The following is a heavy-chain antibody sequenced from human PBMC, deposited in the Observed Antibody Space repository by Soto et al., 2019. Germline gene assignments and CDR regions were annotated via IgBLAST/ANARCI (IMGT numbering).Heavy chain of an antibody. Sequence: HPGGSLRLSCAASGVTFTNYAMTWARQAPGKGLEWVSSLLRSGSTTYYADSVKGRFTISSDISANSLYLQMDSLRAEDTAVYYCAKDAVSGDGIWLLDSWGQGTVVTVSS. D-gene: IGHD4-17*01. CDR1: GVTFTNYA. CDR2: LLRSGSTT. J-gene: IGHJ4*02. V-gene: IGHV3-23*01. CDR3: AKDAVSGDGIWLLDS.